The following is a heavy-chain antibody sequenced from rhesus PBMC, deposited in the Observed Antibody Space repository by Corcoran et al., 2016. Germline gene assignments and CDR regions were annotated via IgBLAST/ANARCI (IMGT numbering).Heavy chain of an antibody. CDR3: ARDVRGRITMFGVVISYYFDY. Sequence: QVQLQESGPGLVTPSETLSLTCAVSGGSFSSYWWGWIRQPPGKGLEWIGGIYGSSGRHKTNPSLKNRATISRDTSKRQFSLKLNSVTAADTAVYYWARDVRGRITMFGVVISYYFDYWGQGVLVTVSS. V-gene: IGHV4-160*01. CDR2: IYGSSGRH. J-gene: IGHJ4*01. CDR1: GGSFSSYW. D-gene: IGHD3-3*01.